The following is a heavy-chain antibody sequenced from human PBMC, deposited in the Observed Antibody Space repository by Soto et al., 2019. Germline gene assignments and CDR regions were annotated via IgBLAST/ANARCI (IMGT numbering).Heavy chain of an antibody. CDR3: AREGSYSADKFAHGSHLCPLDV. CDR2: IFSSGST. V-gene: IGHV4-4*07. Sequence: SETLSLTCTVSGCSINTFYWSWVRQPAGKGLEWIGRIFSSGSTSFNPSLESRVAMSVDTSKHHFSLNLSSVTAADMAVYYCAREGSYSADKFAHGSHLCPLDVCG. D-gene: IGHD1-26*01. J-gene: IGHJ6*02. CDR1: GCSINTFY.